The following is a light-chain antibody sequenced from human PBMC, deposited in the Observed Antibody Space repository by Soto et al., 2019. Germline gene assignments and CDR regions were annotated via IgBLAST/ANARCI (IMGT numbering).Light chain of an antibody. J-gene: IGKJ1*01. CDR2: GAS. CDR3: QQYNKWLWT. V-gene: IGKV3-15*01. Sequence: EIVMTQSPATLSVSPGERATPSSRPSQIVSTNLAWYHQKPGKTPRLLIYGASTRAIGIPARFSGSGSGTEFTLTISSLQSEDFAVYYCQQYNKWLWTFGQGTNVEI. CDR1: QIVSTN.